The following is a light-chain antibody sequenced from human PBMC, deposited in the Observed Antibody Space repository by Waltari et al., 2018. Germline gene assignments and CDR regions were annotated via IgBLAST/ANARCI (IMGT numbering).Light chain of an antibody. V-gene: IGLV2-23*02. CDR3: CSYVQKDIWL. Sequence: QSALTHPASVPGAPGQSITISCSAVTAIGGTSDFVSWYQHDPGKVPKLLIYEVIKRPPDISDRFTGSKSGNTASLSISGLQADDEADYYCCSYVQKDIWLFGRGTKVTVL. CDR1: TAIGGTSDF. CDR2: EVI. J-gene: IGLJ3*02.